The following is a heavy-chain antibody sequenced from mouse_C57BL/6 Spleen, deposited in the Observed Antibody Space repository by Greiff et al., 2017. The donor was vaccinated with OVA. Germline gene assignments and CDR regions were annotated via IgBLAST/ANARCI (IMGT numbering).Heavy chain of an antibody. CDR2: IDPSDSYT. CDR1: GYTFTSYW. J-gene: IGHJ3*01. V-gene: IGHV1-69*01. D-gene: IGHD1-1*01. CDR3: ARVSYGSSYGWFAY. Sequence: QVQLQQPGAELVMPGASVKLSCKASGYTFTSYWMHWVKQRPGQGLEWIGEIDPSDSYTNYNQKFKGKSTLTVDKSSSTAYMQLSSLTSEDSAVYYGARVSYGSSYGWFAYWGQGTLVTVSA.